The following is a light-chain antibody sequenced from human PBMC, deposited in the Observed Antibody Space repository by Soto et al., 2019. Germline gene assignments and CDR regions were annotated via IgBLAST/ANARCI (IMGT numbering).Light chain of an antibody. V-gene: IGKV3-11*01. CDR2: DAS. CDR3: QQRSNWIT. J-gene: IGKJ5*01. Sequence: EIVMTQSPATLSVSPGERVTLSCRASQSVATNLAWYQQKPGQPPRLLIYDASNRASGIPARFSGSGSGTDFTLTISSLEPEDFAVYYCQQRSNWITFGQGTRLEIK. CDR1: QSVATN.